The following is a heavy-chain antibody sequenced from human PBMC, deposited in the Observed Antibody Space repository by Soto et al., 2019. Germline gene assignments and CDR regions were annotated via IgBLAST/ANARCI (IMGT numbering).Heavy chain of an antibody. Sequence: QVQLQESGPGLVKPSETLSLTCTVSGGPIGSYYWSWIRQTPGKGLEWIGCVYCSDSTNYNPSLKSRVTISLDRSKNQFSLRLSSVTAADTAVYYCARTEASSWSFFYYGMDVWGQGTAVAVSS. D-gene: IGHD6-13*01. CDR2: VYCSDST. V-gene: IGHV4-59*01. J-gene: IGHJ6*02. CDR1: GGPIGSYY. CDR3: ARTEASSWSFFYYGMDV.